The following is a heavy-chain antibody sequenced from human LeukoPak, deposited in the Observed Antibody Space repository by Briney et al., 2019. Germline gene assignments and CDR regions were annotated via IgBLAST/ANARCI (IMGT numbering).Heavy chain of an antibody. CDR3: ARGRGIVVIGAFDI. V-gene: IGHV1-69*04. CDR1: GGTFSSYA. CDR2: IIPILGIA. D-gene: IGHD3-22*01. Sequence: SVKVSCKASGGTFSSYAISWVRQAPGQGLEWMGRIIPILGIANYAQKFQGRVTITADKSTSTAYMELSSLRSEDTAVYYCARGRGIVVIGAFDIWGQGTMVTVSS. J-gene: IGHJ3*02.